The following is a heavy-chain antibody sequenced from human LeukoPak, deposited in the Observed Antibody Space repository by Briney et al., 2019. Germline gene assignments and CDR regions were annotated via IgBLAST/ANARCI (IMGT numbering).Heavy chain of an antibody. CDR1: GYTFTSYG. Sequence: ASVRVSCKASGYTFTSYGISWVRQAPGQGLEWMGWFSAYNGNTNYAQKLQGRVTMTTDTSTSTAYMELRSLRSDDTALYYCARDRGVTTPYYYYMDVWGKGTTVTVSS. D-gene: IGHD2-21*02. CDR2: FSAYNGNT. J-gene: IGHJ6*03. V-gene: IGHV1-18*01. CDR3: ARDRGVTTPYYYYMDV.